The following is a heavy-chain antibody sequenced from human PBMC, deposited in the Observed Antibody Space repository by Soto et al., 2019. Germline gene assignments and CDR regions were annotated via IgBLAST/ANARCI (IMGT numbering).Heavy chain of an antibody. D-gene: IGHD3-3*01. Sequence: DVQLVQSGAEVKKPGVSLKISCKGTGYSFTSYWIGWVRQMPGKGLEWMGIIYPGHSDIRYTPSFQVQVTISDDKPISTADLQWSRLKASDTAMYYCARGNSFWSGYYLKDFDYWGQGTLVTVSS. CDR1: GYSFTSYW. CDR3: ARGNSFWSGYYLKDFDY. CDR2: IYPGHSDI. J-gene: IGHJ4*02. V-gene: IGHV5-51*04.